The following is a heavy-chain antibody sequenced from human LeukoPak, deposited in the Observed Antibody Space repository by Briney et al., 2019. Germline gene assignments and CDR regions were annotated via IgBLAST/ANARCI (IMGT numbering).Heavy chain of an antibody. J-gene: IGHJ4*02. CDR2: NNHSGST. CDR3: ARAGSYDYVWGSYRSYYFDY. V-gene: IGHV4-34*01. CDR1: GGSFSGYY. Sequence: PSETLSLTCAVYGGSFSGYYWSWIRQPPGKGLEWIGENNHSGSTNYNPSLKSRVTISVDTSKNQFSLKLSSVTAADTAVYYCARAGSYDYVWGSYRSYYFDYWGQGTLVTVSS. D-gene: IGHD3-16*02.